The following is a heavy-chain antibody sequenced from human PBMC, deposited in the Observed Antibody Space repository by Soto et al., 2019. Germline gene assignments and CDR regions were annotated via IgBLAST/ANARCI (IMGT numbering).Heavy chain of an antibody. J-gene: IGHJ4*02. CDR3: ARRRASDYGGNHHPYYFDR. Sequence: PSETLSLTCTVSGASIITNNYFWVWIRQSPRRGLELIGSISYSGLTYDNPSLQSRVTISIDASKNQFSLKLTSVTTADTSIYYCARRRASDYGGNHHPYYFDRWGQGTLVTVSS. CDR2: ISYSGLT. CDR1: GASIITNNYF. V-gene: IGHV4-39*01. D-gene: IGHD4-17*01.